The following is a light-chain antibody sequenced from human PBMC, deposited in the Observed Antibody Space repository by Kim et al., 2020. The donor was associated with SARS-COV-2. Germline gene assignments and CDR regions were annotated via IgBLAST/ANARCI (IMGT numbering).Light chain of an antibody. J-gene: IGLJ2*01. CDR1: SLKTYY. CDR3: DSWDSSGNHNVV. CDR2: GKN. V-gene: IGLV3-19*02. Sequence: SSELTQDSAVSVALGQTVRITCQGDSLKTYYATWYQQKPGQAPVRVIFGKNNRPSGIPHRFSGSNSGNTASLTITGAQAEDEADYYCDSWDSSGNHNVVFGGGTQLTV.